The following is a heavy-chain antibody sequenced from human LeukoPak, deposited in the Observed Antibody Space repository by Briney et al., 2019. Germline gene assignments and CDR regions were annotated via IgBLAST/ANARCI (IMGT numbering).Heavy chain of an antibody. D-gene: IGHD5-24*01. J-gene: IGHJ6*02. V-gene: IGHV6-1*01. CDR2: TYYRPKWYN. CDR3: ARERWLQVGSNYYGLDV. Sequence: QTLSLTCAISGDSVSSNRAAWNWIRQSPSRDLEWLGRTYYRPKWYNDYAVSVKGRINISPDTSKNQFSLQLNSVTPEDTAVYYCARERWLQVGSNYYGLDVWGQGTTVTVSS. CDR1: GDSVSSNRAA.